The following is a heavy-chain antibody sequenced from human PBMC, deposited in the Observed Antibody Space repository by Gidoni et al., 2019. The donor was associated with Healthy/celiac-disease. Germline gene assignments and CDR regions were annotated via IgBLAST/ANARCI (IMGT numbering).Heavy chain of an antibody. CDR2: SSGSGGST. J-gene: IGHJ4*02. D-gene: IGHD6-19*01. CDR3: AKVGPTIHHGSGWYRGDDY. V-gene: IGHV3-23*01. Sequence: EVQLLESGGGLVQHGGSLRLSCADSGFTFSRYAMSWVRQAPGKGLEWVSASSGSGGSTYYADSVKGRFTISRDNAKNTLYLQMNSLRAEDTAVYYCAKVGPTIHHGSGWYRGDDYWGQGTLVTVSS. CDR1: GFTFSRYA.